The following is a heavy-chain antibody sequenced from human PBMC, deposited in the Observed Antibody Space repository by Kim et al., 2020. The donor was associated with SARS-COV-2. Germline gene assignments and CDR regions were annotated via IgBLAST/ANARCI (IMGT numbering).Heavy chain of an antibody. J-gene: IGHJ4*02. Sequence: HADSGRGRFTLPRDNSRKSLYLQMNSLRIEDTALYYCAKGDYYDSSGYDYWGQGTLVTVSA. D-gene: IGHD3-22*01. CDR3: AKGDYYDSSGYDY. V-gene: IGHV3-43*01.